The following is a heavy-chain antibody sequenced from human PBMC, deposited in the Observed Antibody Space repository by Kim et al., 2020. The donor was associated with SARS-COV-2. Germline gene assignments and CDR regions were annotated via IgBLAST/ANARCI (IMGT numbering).Heavy chain of an antibody. CDR2: ISSSSSYT. J-gene: IGHJ2*01. V-gene: IGHV3-11*05. CDR3: ARESVEMATIGGYWYFDL. CDR1: GFTFSDYY. D-gene: IGHD5-12*01. Sequence: GGSLRLSCAASGFTFSDYYMSWIHQAPGKGLEWVSYISSSSSYTNYADSVKGRFTISRDNAKNSLYLQMNSLRAEDTAVYYCARESVEMATIGGYWYFDLWGRGTLVTVSS.